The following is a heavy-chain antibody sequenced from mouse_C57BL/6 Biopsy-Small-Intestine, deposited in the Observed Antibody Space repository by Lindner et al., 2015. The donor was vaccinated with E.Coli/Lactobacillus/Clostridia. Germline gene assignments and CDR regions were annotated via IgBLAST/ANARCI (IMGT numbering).Heavy chain of an antibody. Sequence: SVKVSCKVSGYTLSDLSMHWVRQAPGKGLEWMGGIDPEDGERIYAQKFQGRVTMTEDTSTDTAYMELSSLRSEDTAVYYCATRISYYYDSSGDYLGHWGQGTLVTVSS. CDR1: GYTLSDLS. J-gene: IGHJ4*01. V-gene: IGHV14-2*02. CDR3: ATRISYYYDSSGDYLGH. D-gene: IGHD2-4*01. CDR2: IDPEDGER.